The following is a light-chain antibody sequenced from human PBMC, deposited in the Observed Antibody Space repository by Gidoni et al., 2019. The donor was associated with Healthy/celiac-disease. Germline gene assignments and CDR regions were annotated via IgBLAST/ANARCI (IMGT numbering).Light chain of an antibody. CDR1: SSDVGGYNY. CDR3: SSYTSSSTLV. V-gene: IGLV2-14*03. Sequence: QSALTQPAYVSVSPGQSITISCTGTSSDVGGYNYVPVYHQHPGNAPKLMIYDFSNPPSGVSNRFSGAKSGNTASLTISGLQAEDEADYYCSSYTSSSTLVCGGGTNL. J-gene: IGLJ2*01. CDR2: DFS.